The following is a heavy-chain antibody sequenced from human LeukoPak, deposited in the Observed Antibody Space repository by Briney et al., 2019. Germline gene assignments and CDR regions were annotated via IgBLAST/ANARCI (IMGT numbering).Heavy chain of an antibody. CDR2: IKQDGSEK. V-gene: IGHV3-7*01. J-gene: IGHJ4*02. CDR1: GFTLSSYW. CDR3: ARQRSSGWSQDF. Sequence: GGSLRLSCAASGFTLSSYWMSWVRQAPGKGLEWVANIKQDGSEKYYVDSVKGRFTISRDNAKNSLYLQMNSLRAEDTAVYYCARQRSSGWSQDFWGQGTLVTVSS. D-gene: IGHD6-19*01.